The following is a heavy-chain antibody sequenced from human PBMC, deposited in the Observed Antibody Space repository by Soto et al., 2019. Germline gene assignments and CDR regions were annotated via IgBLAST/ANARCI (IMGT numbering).Heavy chain of an antibody. CDR2: IKPDGSAT. J-gene: IGHJ4*02. CDR3: FGGNGGPQ. D-gene: IGHD3-16*01. CDR1: DFTFSNYW. Sequence: GGSLRLSCATSDFTFSNYWMNWVRQAPGKGLEWVANIKPDGSATNYVDSVKGRFTISRDNVRNSVSLQMNSLRVEDTAVYFCFGGNGGPQWGQGTLVTVSS. V-gene: IGHV3-7*03.